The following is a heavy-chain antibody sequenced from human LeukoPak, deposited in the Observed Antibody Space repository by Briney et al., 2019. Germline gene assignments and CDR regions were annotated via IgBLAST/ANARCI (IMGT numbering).Heavy chain of an antibody. D-gene: IGHD2-2*01. J-gene: IGHJ4*02. CDR1: GFTFSSYA. Sequence: GGSLRLSCAASGFTFSSYAMSWVRQAPGKGLEWVSAISGSGGSTYHADSVKGRFTISRDNSKNTLYLQMNSLRAEDTAVYYCAKGQKVVPAAPTYYWGQGTLVTVSS. CDR2: ISGSGGST. CDR3: AKGQKVVPAAPTYY. V-gene: IGHV3-23*01.